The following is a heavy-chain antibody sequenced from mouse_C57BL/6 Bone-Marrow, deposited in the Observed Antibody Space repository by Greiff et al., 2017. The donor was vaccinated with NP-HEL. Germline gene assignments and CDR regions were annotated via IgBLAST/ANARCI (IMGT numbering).Heavy chain of an antibody. V-gene: IGHV1-52*01. CDR2: IDPSDRET. CDR3: ARRGSSWFAY. J-gene: IGHJ3*01. CDR1: GYTFTSYW. Sequence: QVQLQQPGAELVRPGSSVKLSCKASGYTFTSYWMHWVKQRPIQGLEWIGNIDPSDRETHYNQKFKDKATLTVDKSSSTAYMQRSSLTSEDSAVYYCARRGSSWFAYWGQGTLVTVSA. D-gene: IGHD1-1*01.